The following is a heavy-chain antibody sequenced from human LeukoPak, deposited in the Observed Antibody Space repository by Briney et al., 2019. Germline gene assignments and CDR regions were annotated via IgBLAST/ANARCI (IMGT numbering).Heavy chain of an antibody. Sequence: GESLKISCKASRYSFSSYWIGWVRQMPGQGLEWMGIIYLGDSDTRYNPSFQGQVTISADKSIGTAYLQWSSLKASDTAIYYCARPSPIAGDTFDIWGQGTMVTVSS. J-gene: IGHJ3*02. V-gene: IGHV5-51*01. CDR1: RYSFSSYW. CDR2: IYLGDSDT. CDR3: ARPSPIAGDTFDI.